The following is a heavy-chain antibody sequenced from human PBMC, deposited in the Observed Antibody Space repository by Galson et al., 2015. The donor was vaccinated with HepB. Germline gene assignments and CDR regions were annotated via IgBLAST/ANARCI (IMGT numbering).Heavy chain of an antibody. Sequence: LSLTCTVSGGSVSSGSYYWGWIRQPPGKGLEWIGYIYYSGSTNYNPSLKSRVTISVDTSKNQFSLKLNSVTAADTAVYYCARDSQYYDFWSGYSKGGMDVWGKGTTVTVSS. CDR3: ARDSQYYDFWSGYSKGGMDV. V-gene: IGHV4-61*01. CDR2: IYYSGST. J-gene: IGHJ6*03. CDR1: GGSVSSGSYY. D-gene: IGHD3-3*01.